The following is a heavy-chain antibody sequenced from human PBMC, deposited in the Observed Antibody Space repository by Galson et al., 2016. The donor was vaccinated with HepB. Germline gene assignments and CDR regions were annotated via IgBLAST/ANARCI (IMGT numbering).Heavy chain of an antibody. V-gene: IGHV3-11*06. Sequence: SLRLSCAASGFTFSDYYMTWIRQAPGKGLEWLAYISSSSSYTKYADSVKGRFTISRDNAKNSLSLQMNSLRAEDTAVYYCARGADWFDPWGHGTLVTVSS. CDR2: ISSSSSYT. CDR3: ARGADWFDP. CDR1: GFTFSDYY. J-gene: IGHJ5*02.